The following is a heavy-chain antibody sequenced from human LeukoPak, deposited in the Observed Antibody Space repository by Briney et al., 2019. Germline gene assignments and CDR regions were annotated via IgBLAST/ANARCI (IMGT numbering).Heavy chain of an antibody. Sequence: SETLSLTCAVYGGSFSGYYWSWIRQPPGKGLEWIGEINHSGSTNYNPSLKSRVTISVDTSKNQFSLKLSSVTAADTAVYYCAIGEFFDYWGQGTLVTVSS. J-gene: IGHJ4*02. CDR1: GGSFSGYY. D-gene: IGHD3-10*01. CDR3: AIGEFFDY. V-gene: IGHV4-34*01. CDR2: INHSGST.